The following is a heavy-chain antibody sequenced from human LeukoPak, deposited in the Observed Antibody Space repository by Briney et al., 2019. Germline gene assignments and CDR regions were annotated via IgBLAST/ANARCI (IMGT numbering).Heavy chain of an antibody. J-gene: IGHJ4*02. CDR3: ATGGITSGYFSPFDS. D-gene: IGHD3-22*01. CDR2: ISGSGGST. CDR1: GFTFSSYA. V-gene: IGHV3-23*01. Sequence: GGSLRLSCAASGFTFSSYAMSWVRQAPGKGLEWVSAISGSGGSTYYADSVKGRLTISRDDSKNTLSLHMNSLRTEDTAVYYCATGGITSGYFSPFDSWGQGTLVTVSS.